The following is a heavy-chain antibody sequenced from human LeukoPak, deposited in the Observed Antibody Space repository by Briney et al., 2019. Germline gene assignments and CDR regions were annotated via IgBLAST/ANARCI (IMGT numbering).Heavy chain of an antibody. Sequence: SETLSLTCTVSGYSISSGFYWGWIRQPPGKGLEWIGYIYYSGSTNYNPSLKSRVTTSIDTSKNQFSLKLNSVTPADTAVYYCARSRGGFGDYGSWFDPWGQGTLVTVSS. D-gene: IGHD4-17*01. CDR2: IYYSGST. V-gene: IGHV4-38-2*02. J-gene: IGHJ5*02. CDR1: GYSISSGFY. CDR3: ARSRGGFGDYGSWFDP.